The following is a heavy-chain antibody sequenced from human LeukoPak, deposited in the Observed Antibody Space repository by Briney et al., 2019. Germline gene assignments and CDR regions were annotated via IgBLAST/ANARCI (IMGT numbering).Heavy chain of an antibody. J-gene: IGHJ3*02. CDR1: GYSFSSYW. CDR2: IYPGHSDT. V-gene: IGHV5-51*01. D-gene: IGHD5-24*01. CDR3: ARRDGYGAYDI. Sequence: GESLKISCKGSGYSFSSYWIGWVRQMPGKGLEWMGIIYPGHSDTKYSPSFQGQVTMSADRSINTAYLQWSSLKASDTAMYYCARRDGYGAYDIWGQGTMVTVSS.